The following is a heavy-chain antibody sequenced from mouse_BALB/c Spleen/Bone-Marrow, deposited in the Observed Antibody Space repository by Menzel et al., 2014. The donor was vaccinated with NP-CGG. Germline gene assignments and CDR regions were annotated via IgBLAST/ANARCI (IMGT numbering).Heavy chain of an antibody. Sequence: LQESGSELVTPGGSVKLSCKASGYTFTSYWMNWVKQRPGQGLEWIGNFYPGWGSTNYDEKFKSKATLTVDTSSSTAYMHLSSLTSEDSAVYYCTRGDYDYDGFAYWSQGTLVTVSA. J-gene: IGHJ3*01. CDR2: FYPGWGST. V-gene: IGHV1S22*01. D-gene: IGHD2-4*01. CDR3: TRGDYDYDGFAY. CDR1: GYTFTSYW.